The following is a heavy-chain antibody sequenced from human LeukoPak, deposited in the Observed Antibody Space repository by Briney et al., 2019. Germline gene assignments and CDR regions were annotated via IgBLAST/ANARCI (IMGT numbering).Heavy chain of an antibody. J-gene: IGHJ5*02. CDR2: IYHSGST. Sequence: SETLSLTCAVSGGSISSSNWWSWVRQPPGKGLEWIGEIYHSGSTNYNPSLKSRVTISVDKSKNQFSLKLSSVTAADTAVYYCAGVSRYYDSSGYYPWGQGTLVTVSS. CDR3: AGVSRYYDSSGYYP. CDR1: GGSISSSNW. D-gene: IGHD3-22*01. V-gene: IGHV4-4*02.